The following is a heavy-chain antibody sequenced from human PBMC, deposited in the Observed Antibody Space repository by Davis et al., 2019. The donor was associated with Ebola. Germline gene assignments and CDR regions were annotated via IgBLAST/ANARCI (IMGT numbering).Heavy chain of an antibody. CDR3: ARDRHDTSGYGF. CDR1: GASISNSFFS. CDR2: IYTNEVT. V-gene: IGHV4-61*09. J-gene: IGHJ4*02. Sequence: LRLSCNVSGASISNSFFSWTWVRQPAGKGLEWIGHIYTNEVTKYNPALESRVTISLDTSKNQFSLRLHSVTAADTGIYFCARDRHDTSGYGFWGQGTLVTVSS. D-gene: IGHD3-22*01.